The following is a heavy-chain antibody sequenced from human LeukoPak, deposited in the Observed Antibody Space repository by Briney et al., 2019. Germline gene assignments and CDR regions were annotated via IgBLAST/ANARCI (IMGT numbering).Heavy chain of an antibody. Sequence: GGSLNLPFEASGLTFNPYWMSWVRKAPGKGLKGWPNFKPDGSESYYADSVKGRFSISRDNTKNSLYLQMNSLRAEDTAVYYCARDVRSGLNYFVFADYWGQGTLVTVSS. CDR3: ARDVRSGLNYFVFADY. CDR2: FKPDGSES. J-gene: IGHJ4*02. V-gene: IGHV3-7*01. D-gene: IGHD3-10*02. CDR1: GLTFNPYW.